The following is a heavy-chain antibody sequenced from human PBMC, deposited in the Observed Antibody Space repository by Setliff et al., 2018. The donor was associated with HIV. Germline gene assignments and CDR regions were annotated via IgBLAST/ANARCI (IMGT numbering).Heavy chain of an antibody. CDR2: IYTSGST. D-gene: IGHD3-16*01. Sequence: LSLTCTVSGGSISSGSYYWSWIRQPAGKGLQWIGRIYTSGSTNYNPSLKSRVTISVDTSKNQFSLKLNSVTAADTAVYYCARGGGTGSFDYWGQGTLVTVSS. V-gene: IGHV4-61*02. CDR3: ARGGGTGSFDY. J-gene: IGHJ4*02. CDR1: GGSISSGSYY.